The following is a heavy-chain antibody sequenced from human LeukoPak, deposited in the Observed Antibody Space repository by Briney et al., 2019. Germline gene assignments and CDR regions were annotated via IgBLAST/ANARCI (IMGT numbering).Heavy chain of an antibody. D-gene: IGHD2-2*01. CDR1: GYTFTSYG. Sequence: ASVKVSCKASGYTFTSYGISWVRQAPGQGLEWMGWISAYNGNTNYAQKLQGRVTMTTDTSTSTAYMELRSLRSDDTAVYYCARDSGTYQRSDAFDIWGQGTMVTVSS. CDR2: ISAYNGNT. CDR3: ARDSGTYQRSDAFDI. V-gene: IGHV1-18*01. J-gene: IGHJ3*02.